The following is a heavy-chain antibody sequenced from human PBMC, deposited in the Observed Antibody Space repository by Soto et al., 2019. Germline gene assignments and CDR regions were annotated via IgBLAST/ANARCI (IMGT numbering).Heavy chain of an antibody. Sequence: QITLKESGPTLVKPTQTLTLTCTFSGFSLSTSGVGVGWIRQPPGKALEWLALIYWDDDKRYSPSLKSRLTPSKITXXNQVVLTMTNMDPVDTATYYCAHSYSSGQLDYFDYWGQGTLVTVSS. J-gene: IGHJ4*02. D-gene: IGHD6-19*01. V-gene: IGHV2-5*02. CDR3: AHSYSSGQLDYFDY. CDR1: GFSLSTSGVG. CDR2: IYWDDDK.